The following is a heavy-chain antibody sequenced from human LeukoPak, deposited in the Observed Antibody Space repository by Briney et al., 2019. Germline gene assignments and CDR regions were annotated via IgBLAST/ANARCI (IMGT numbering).Heavy chain of an antibody. V-gene: IGHV4-59*01. Sequence: ASETLSLTCTVSGGSISSYYWSWIRQPPGKGLEWIGYIYYSGSTNYNPSLKSRVTISVDTSKNQFSLKLSSVTAADTAVYYCASAGSHDAFDIWGQGTMVTVSS. CDR1: GGSISSYY. D-gene: IGHD1-26*01. CDR2: IYYSGST. J-gene: IGHJ3*02. CDR3: ASAGSHDAFDI.